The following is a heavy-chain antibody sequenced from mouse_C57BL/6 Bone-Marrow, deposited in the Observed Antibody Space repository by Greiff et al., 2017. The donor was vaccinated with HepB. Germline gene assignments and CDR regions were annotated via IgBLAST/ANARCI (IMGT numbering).Heavy chain of an antibody. V-gene: IGHV1-26*01. Sequence: EVQLQQSGPELVKPGASVKISCKASGYTFTDYYMNWVKQSHGKSLEWIGDINPNNGGTSYNQKFKGKATLTVDKSSSTAYMELRSLTSEDSAVYYCARYPLYDYDVWWYFDVWGTGTTVTFSS. CDR1: GYTFTDYY. D-gene: IGHD2-4*01. CDR3: ARYPLYDYDVWWYFDV. J-gene: IGHJ1*03. CDR2: INPNNGGT.